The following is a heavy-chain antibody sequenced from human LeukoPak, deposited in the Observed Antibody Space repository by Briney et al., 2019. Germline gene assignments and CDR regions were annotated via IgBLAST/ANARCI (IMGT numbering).Heavy chain of an antibody. V-gene: IGHV4-4*02. J-gene: IGHJ1*01. CDR1: GGSLSINNW. CDR3: ASPYSSGWPRLGYFQH. D-gene: IGHD6-19*01. CDR2: IYHSGST. Sequence: PSGTLSLTCAVSGGSLSINNWWTWVRQPPGKGLEWIGEIYHSGSTNYNPSLKSRVTMSVNTSKNQFSLKLSSVTAADTAVYYCASPYSSGWPRLGYFQHWGQGTLVTVSS.